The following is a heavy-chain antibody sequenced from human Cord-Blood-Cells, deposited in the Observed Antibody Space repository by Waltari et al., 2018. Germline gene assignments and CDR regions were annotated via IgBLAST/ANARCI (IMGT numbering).Heavy chain of an antibody. V-gene: IGHV1-46*01. CDR2: INPSGGST. CDR1: GYTFTSYY. Sequence: QVQLVQSGAEVKKPGASVKVSCKASGYTFTSYYMHWVRQAPGKGLEWMGIINPSGGSTSYAQKFQGRVTMTRDTSTCTVYMELSSLRSEDTAVYYCARGDYSNYWYFDLWSRGTLVTVSS. D-gene: IGHD4-4*01. J-gene: IGHJ2*01. CDR3: ARGDYSNYWYFDL.